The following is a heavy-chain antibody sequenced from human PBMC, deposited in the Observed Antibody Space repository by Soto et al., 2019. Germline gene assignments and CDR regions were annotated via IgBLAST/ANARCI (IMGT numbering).Heavy chain of an antibody. Sequence: ASVKVSCKASGFMFTNFGISWVRQAPGQGLEWMGWISAYNGDTNYAQKLQGRVTVTRDTSTSTAYMELRSLTSDDTAVYYCAREGNYRKLYYYYGMDVWGQGTTVTV. CDR3: AREGNYRKLYYYYGMDV. CDR1: GFMFTNFG. D-gene: IGHD4-4*01. V-gene: IGHV1-18*01. J-gene: IGHJ6*02. CDR2: ISAYNGDT.